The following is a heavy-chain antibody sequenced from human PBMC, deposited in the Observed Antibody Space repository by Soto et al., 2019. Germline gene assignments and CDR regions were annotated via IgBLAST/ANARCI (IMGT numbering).Heavy chain of an antibody. CDR1: GFTFSDYA. D-gene: IGHD6-13*01. V-gene: IGHV3-30-3*01. CDR2: ISYDGSNK. CDR3: ARGPSYVSSWHYFDH. J-gene: IGHJ4*02. Sequence: GGSLRLSCAASGFTFSDYAMHWVRQAPGKGLEWVAVISYDGSNKLYADSVKGRFTISRDDSKNTLYLEMNSLRGEDTAVYHCARGPSYVSSWHYFDHWGQGTLVTVSS.